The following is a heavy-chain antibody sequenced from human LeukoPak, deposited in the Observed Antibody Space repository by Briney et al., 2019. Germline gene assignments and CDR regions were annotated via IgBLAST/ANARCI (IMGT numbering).Heavy chain of an antibody. V-gene: IGHV3-23*01. D-gene: IGHD2-2*01. J-gene: IGHJ6*02. CDR2: ISGSGGST. CDR3: AKRYCSGTSCPLYYYYGMDV. Sequence: GGSLRLSCAASGFTFSSYAMSWVRQAPGKGLEWVSAISGSGGSTYYADSVKGRFTISRGNSKNTLFLQMNSPRAEDTAVYYCAKRYCSGTSCPLYYYYGMDVWGQGTTVTVSS. CDR1: GFTFSSYA.